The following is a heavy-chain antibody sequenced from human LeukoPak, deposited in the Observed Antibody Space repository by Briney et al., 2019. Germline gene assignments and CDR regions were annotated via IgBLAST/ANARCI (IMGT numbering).Heavy chain of an antibody. J-gene: IGHJ4*02. CDR3: ARLGGHFDY. V-gene: IGHV4-39*01. Sequence: PSGTLSLTCTVSGGSISSSSYYWGWIRQPPGKGLEWIGSIYYSGSTYYNPSLKSRVTISVDTSKNQFSLKLSSVTAADTAVYYCARLGGHFDYWGQGTLVTVSS. CDR1: GGSISSSSYY. D-gene: IGHD2-15*01. CDR2: IYYSGST.